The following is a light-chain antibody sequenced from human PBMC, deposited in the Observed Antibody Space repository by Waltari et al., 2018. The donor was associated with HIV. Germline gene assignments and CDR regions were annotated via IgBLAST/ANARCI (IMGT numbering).Light chain of an antibody. CDR3: RKRRSWPIT. CDR2: DAS. Sequence: DIMLTQSPATLSLSPGEGATLSCRASRSVGSYLAWYQHKPGQAPRLLIYDASNRATGIPARFSGGGSETDFTLSISSLEPDDFALYDCRKRRSWPITFGQGTRIEIK. J-gene: IGKJ5*01. V-gene: IGKV3-11*01. CDR1: RSVGSY.